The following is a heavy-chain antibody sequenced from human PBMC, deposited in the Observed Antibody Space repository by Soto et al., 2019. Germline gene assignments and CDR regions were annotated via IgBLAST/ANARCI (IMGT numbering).Heavy chain of an antibody. Sequence: EGQLLESGGGLVRPGGSLTLSCAGSGFTFIRYAMTWVRQAPGKGREWVSSITVTDGRRQYSDSVKGRFTISTDTHQNIVYLQMNSLRAEDTALYYCATESMYVVVVGSTRDHDSGMDVWGQGTTVIVS. D-gene: IGHD2-15*01. V-gene: IGHV3-23*01. CDR1: GFTFIRYA. J-gene: IGHJ6*02. CDR3: ATESMYVVVVGSTRDHDSGMDV. CDR2: ITVTDGRR.